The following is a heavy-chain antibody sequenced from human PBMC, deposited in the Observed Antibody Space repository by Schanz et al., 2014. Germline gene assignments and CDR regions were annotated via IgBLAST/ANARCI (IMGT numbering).Heavy chain of an antibody. CDR3: ARYTGAYFDY. V-gene: IGHV4-4*07. D-gene: IGHD1-26*01. CDR2: FYSSGST. CDR1: GGSISSYY. J-gene: IGHJ4*02. Sequence: QVQLQESGPGLVKPSETLSLTCSVSGGSISSYYWSWIRQPAGKGLEWIGRFYSSGSTNYNPSLQSRVTMSVDTSKNQFSLRLSSVTAADTAVYYCARYTGAYFDYWGQGTLVTVSS.